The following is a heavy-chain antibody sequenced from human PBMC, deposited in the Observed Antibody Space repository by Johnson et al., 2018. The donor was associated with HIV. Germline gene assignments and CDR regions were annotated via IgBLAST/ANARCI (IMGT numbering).Heavy chain of an antibody. CDR3: AREGPSERAGFDI. CDR2: INSDGGST. CDR1: GFTFNTYW. J-gene: IGHJ3*02. Sequence: VQLVESGGGLVQPGGSQRLSCAVSGFTFNTYWMHWVRQAPGKGLVWVARINSDGGSTSYVDSVRGRFTNSRDNARNTRYLQMNSLRADDTAVYDCAREGPSERAGFDIWGQGTMVTVSS. V-gene: IGHV3-74*01.